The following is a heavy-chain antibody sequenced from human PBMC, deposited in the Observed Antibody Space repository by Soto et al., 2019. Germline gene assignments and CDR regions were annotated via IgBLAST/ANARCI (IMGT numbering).Heavy chain of an antibody. CDR2: IYWDDDK. CDR3: AHHIAVAGTIDY. V-gene: IGHV2-5*02. J-gene: IGHJ4*02. D-gene: IGHD6-19*01. Sequence: QITLKESGPTLVKPTQTLTLTCTFSGFSLSTSGVGVGWIRQPPGKALEWLALIYWDDDKRYSPSLKSRLTITKDTSKNQVVLTMTNMDPVDTATYDCAHHIAVAGTIDYWGQGTLVTVSS. CDR1: GFSLSTSGVG.